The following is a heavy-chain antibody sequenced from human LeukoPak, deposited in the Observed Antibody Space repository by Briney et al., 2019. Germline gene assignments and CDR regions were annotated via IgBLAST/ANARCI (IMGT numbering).Heavy chain of an antibody. CDR2: IYHSGST. Sequence: PWETLCLSCAVSGYSISGGYNWGWIRQPPGKGLEWFGSIYHSGSTYYTPSLKSRVTISVDTAKNQFSLKLSSVTAADTAVYYCASSLWFGEWVYYGMDVWGKGTTVTVSS. D-gene: IGHD3-10*01. J-gene: IGHJ6*04. CDR3: ASSLWFGEWVYYGMDV. V-gene: IGHV4-38-2*01. CDR1: GYSISGGYN.